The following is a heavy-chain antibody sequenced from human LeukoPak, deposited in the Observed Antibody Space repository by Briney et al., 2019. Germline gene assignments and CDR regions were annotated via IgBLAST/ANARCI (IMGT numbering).Heavy chain of an antibody. CDR1: GFTFSSYS. Sequence: GGSLRLSCAASGFTFSSYSMNWVRQAPGKGLEWVSSISSSSTYIYYAPSVKGRFTISRDNAKNSLYLQMNSLRAEDTAVYYCAELGITMIGGGWGKGTTVTISS. J-gene: IGHJ6*04. CDR3: AELGITMIGGG. D-gene: IGHD3-10*02. CDR2: ISSSSTYI. V-gene: IGHV3-21*01.